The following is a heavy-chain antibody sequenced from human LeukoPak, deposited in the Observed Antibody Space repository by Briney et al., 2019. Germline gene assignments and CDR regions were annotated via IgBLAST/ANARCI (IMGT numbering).Heavy chain of an antibody. V-gene: IGHV4-34*01. CDR1: GGSFSGYY. CDR2: INHSGST. J-gene: IGHJ6*02. D-gene: IGHD2-2*01. Sequence: SETLSLTCAVYGGSFSGYYWSWIRQPPGKGLEWIGEINHSGSTNYNPSLKSRVTISVDTSKNQFSLKLSSVTAAGTAVYYCARGPRIVVVPAAIDGMDVWGQGTTVTVSS. CDR3: ARGPRIVVVPAAIDGMDV.